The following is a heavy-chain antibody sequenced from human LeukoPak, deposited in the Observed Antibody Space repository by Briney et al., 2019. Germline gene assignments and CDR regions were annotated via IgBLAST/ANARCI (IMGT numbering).Heavy chain of an antibody. D-gene: IGHD5-12*01. J-gene: IGHJ4*02. CDR1: GGSISSSNW. CDR3: ARYRGASGYHFDY. V-gene: IGHV4-4*02. CDR2: IYRSGST. Sequence: SGTLSLTCTVSGGSISSSNWWSWVRQPPGKGLEWIGEIYRSGSTNYNPSLKSRVTISLDKSKNQFSLRLSSVTAADTAVYYCARYRGASGYHFDYWGQGTLVTVSS.